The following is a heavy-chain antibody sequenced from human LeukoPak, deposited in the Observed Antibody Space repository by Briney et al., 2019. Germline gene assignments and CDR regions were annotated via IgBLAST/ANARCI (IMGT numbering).Heavy chain of an antibody. D-gene: IGHD4-17*01. CDR3: ARGYGDYLY. Sequence: PGGSLRLSCAASGFTFSSYSMNWVRQAPGKGLEWVSYISSSSSTIYYADPVKGRFTISRDNAKNSLYLQMNSLRAEDTAVYYCARGYGDYLYWGQGTLVTVSS. CDR2: ISSSSSTI. J-gene: IGHJ4*02. V-gene: IGHV3-48*01. CDR1: GFTFSSYS.